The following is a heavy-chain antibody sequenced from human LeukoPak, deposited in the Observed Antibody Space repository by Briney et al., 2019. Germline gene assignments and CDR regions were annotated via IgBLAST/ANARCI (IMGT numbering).Heavy chain of an antibody. V-gene: IGHV3-21*01. CDR3: ASGYNWNQGYFDY. CDR1: GFTFSSYS. J-gene: IGHJ4*02. CDR2: ISSSSSYI. Sequence: PGGSLRLSCAASGFTFSSYSMNWVREAPGKGLEWVSSISSSSSYIYYADSVKGRFTISRDNAKNSLYLQMNSLRVEDTAVYYCASGYNWNQGYFDYWGQGTLVTVSS. D-gene: IGHD1-20*01.